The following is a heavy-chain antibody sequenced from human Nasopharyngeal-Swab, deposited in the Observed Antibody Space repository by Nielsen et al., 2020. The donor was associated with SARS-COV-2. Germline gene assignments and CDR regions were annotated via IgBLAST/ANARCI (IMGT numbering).Heavy chain of an antibody. CDR2: ISSTGSYI. Sequence: GESLKISCAASGFTFSGYSMNWVRQAPGKGLEWVSYISSTGSYIYYAGSVKGRFTISRDNAKNSLYLQMNGLRAEDTAVYYCARGSDTALYYFDSWGQGTLVTVSS. V-gene: IGHV3-21*05. CDR3: ARGSDTALYYFDS. CDR1: GFTFSGYS. J-gene: IGHJ4*02. D-gene: IGHD5-18*01.